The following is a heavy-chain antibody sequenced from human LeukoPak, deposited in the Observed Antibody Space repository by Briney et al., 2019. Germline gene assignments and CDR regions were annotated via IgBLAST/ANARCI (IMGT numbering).Heavy chain of an antibody. J-gene: IGHJ4*02. D-gene: IGHD4-23*01. CDR3: ALTYGGNSGPVDY. V-gene: IGHV4-59*12. CDR1: GGSISNYY. Sequence: SETLSLTCTVSGGSISNYYWSWIRQPPGKGLEWIAYIFYRGSTNYNPSLKSRVTISVDTSKNQFSLKLSSVTAADTAVYYCALTYGGNSGPVDYWGQGTLVTVSS. CDR2: IFYRGST.